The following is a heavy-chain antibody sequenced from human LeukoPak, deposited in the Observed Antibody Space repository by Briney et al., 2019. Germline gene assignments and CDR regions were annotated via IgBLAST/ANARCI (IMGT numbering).Heavy chain of an antibody. Sequence: GGSLRLSCAASGFTFSSYSMNWVRQAPGKGLEWVSSISSSSSYIYYADSVKGRFTISRDNAKNSLYLQMNSLRAEDTAGYYCARDEDGSWGSDYWGQGTLVTVSS. D-gene: IGHD1-26*01. CDR3: ARDEDGSWGSDY. CDR1: GFTFSSYS. V-gene: IGHV3-21*01. CDR2: ISSSSSYI. J-gene: IGHJ4*02.